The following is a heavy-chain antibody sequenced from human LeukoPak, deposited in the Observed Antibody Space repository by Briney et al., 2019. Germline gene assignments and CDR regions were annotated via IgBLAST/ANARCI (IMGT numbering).Heavy chain of an antibody. V-gene: IGHV4-39*07. D-gene: IGHD3-22*01. CDR2: IYYSGST. Sequence: SETLSLTCTVSGGSISSSSYYWGWIRQPPGKGLEWIGSIYYSGSTYYNPSLKSRVTISVDTSKNQFSLKLSSVTAADTAVYYCARPLNYYDSSGYYSWGQGTLVTVSS. J-gene: IGHJ4*02. CDR1: GGSISSSSYY. CDR3: ARPLNYYDSSGYYS.